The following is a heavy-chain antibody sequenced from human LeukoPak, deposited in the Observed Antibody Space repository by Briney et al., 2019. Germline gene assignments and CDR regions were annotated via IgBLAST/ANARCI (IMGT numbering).Heavy chain of an antibody. CDR1: GFTFSSYA. Sequence: GGSLTLSCAASGFTFSSYAMSWVRQAPGKGLKWVSGVSGSGGAPYYADSVKGRFTISRDNSKNTLYLQMNSLRAEDTAVYYCARTKGAHYGDYTFDYWGQGTLVTVSS. CDR3: ARTKGAHYGDYTFDY. V-gene: IGHV3-23*01. D-gene: IGHD4-17*01. J-gene: IGHJ4*02. CDR2: VSGSGGAP.